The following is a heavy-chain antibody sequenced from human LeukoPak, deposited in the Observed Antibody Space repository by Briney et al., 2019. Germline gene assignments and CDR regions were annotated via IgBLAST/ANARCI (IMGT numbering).Heavy chain of an antibody. CDR2: INHSGST. Sequence: PSETLPLTCAVYGGSFSGYYWSWIRQPPGKGLEWIGEINHSGSTNYNPSLKSRVTISVDTSKNQFSLKLSSVTAADTAVYYCARGWGLRITMVRGVISYYYYGMDVWGQGTTVTVSS. CDR3: ARGWGLRITMVRGVISYYYYGMDV. V-gene: IGHV4-34*01. CDR1: GGSFSGYY. D-gene: IGHD3-10*01. J-gene: IGHJ6*02.